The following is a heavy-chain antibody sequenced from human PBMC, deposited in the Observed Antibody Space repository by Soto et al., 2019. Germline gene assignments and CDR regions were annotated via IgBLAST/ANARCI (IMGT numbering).Heavy chain of an antibody. CDR3: ARGRSLKWNWFDR. CDR2: IFPNSGAT. D-gene: IGHD2-15*01. Sequence: ASVKVSCKASGYVFTGFYLHWVRQAPGQGLKWMGWIFPNSGATNYAQKFQGRVTLTRDTSLSTGYMDLTRLTSDDTAVYYCARGRSLKWNWFDRWGQGTLVTVSS. V-gene: IGHV1-2*02. J-gene: IGHJ5*02. CDR1: GYVFTGFY.